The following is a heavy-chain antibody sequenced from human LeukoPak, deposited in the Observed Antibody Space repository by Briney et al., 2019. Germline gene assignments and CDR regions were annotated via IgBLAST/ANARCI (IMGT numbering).Heavy chain of an antibody. CDR2: IYVGGLT. Sequence: PGGSLRLSCAASGFTVSSNYMTWVRQAPGKGLEWVSVIYVGGLTYYADSVKGRFTISRDNSKNTLSLQMNSLRAEDTAVYYCARDRRYSYGNFDYWGQGTLVTVSS. V-gene: IGHV3-66*01. CDR3: ARDRRYSYGNFDY. D-gene: IGHD5-18*01. J-gene: IGHJ4*02. CDR1: GFTVSSNY.